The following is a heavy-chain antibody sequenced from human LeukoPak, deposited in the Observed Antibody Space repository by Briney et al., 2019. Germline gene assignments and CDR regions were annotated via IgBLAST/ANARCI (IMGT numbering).Heavy chain of an antibody. CDR3: ARDGRQSSSWYEYYYYYYYMDV. J-gene: IGHJ6*03. D-gene: IGHD6-13*01. Sequence: GGSLRLSCAASGFTFSDTWMHWVRQAPGEGLVWVSRIRSDGSDTRYAESVKGRFTISRDNAKNSLYLQMNSLRAEDTAVYYCARDGRQSSSWYEYYYYYYYMDVWGKGTTVTISS. CDR2: IRSDGSDT. V-gene: IGHV3-74*01. CDR1: GFTFSDTW.